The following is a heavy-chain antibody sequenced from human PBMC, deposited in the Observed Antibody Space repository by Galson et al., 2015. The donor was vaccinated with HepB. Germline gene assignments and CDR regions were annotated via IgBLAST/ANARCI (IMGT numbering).Heavy chain of an antibody. CDR3: ARDDLGGSYVD. CDR1: GFTFSNYG. CDR2: IWYDGSDK. V-gene: IGHV3-33*08. J-gene: IGHJ4*02. Sequence: SLRLSCAASGFTFSNYGMHWVRQAPGKGLEWVAVIWYDGSDKYYADSVKGRFTISRDTSKNTLYLQMNSLRAEDTAVYYCARDDLGGSYVDWGQGTLVTVSS. D-gene: IGHD1-26*01.